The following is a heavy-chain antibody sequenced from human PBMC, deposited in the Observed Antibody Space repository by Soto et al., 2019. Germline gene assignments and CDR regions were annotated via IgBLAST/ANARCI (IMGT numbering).Heavy chain of an antibody. D-gene: IGHD3-10*01. Sequence: SETLSLTCAVSGGSISSGGYSWSWIRQPPGKGLEWIGYIYHSGSTYYNPSLKSRVTISVDRSKNQFSLKLSSVTAADTAVYYCASLNRDYYGSGSYYRSSLAPWYYFDYWGQGTLVTVSS. CDR1: GGSISSGGYS. J-gene: IGHJ4*02. CDR2: IYHSGST. CDR3: ASLNRDYYGSGSYYRSSLAPWYYFDY. V-gene: IGHV4-30-2*01.